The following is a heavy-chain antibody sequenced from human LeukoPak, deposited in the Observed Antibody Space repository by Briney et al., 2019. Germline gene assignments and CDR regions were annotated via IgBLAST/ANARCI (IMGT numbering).Heavy chain of an antibody. Sequence: GGSLRLACATSVLTSSSYAMSWVRQAPEKGLEWVSGIRGSGGRTYYADSVKGRFTISRDNSKNTLYLQMNSLRADDTAVYYCAKDAVTALAGYYYYMDVWGKGTMVTVSS. V-gene: IGHV3-23*01. CDR3: AKDAVTALAGYYYYMDV. J-gene: IGHJ6*03. CDR1: VLTSSSYA. CDR2: IRGSGGRT. D-gene: IGHD6-19*01.